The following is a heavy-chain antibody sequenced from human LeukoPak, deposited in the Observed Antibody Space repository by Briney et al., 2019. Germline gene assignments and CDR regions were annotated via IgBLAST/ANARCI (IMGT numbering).Heavy chain of an antibody. CDR2: MKHSGST. CDR3: ASLGRLRDY. Sequence: SETLSLTCAVYGGSFSGYYWSWIRQPPGKGLEWVGEMKHSGSTNYNPSLKSRVTISVDTSKNQFSLKLSSVTAADTAVYYCASLGRLRDYWGQGTLVTVSS. CDR1: GGSFSGYY. D-gene: IGHD4-17*01. J-gene: IGHJ4*02. V-gene: IGHV4-34*01.